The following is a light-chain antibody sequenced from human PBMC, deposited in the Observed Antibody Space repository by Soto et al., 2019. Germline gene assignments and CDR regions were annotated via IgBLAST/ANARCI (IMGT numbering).Light chain of an antibody. V-gene: IGKV3-20*01. CDR2: GAS. Sequence: EIVLTQSPGPLSLSPGERATLSCRASQSVGSSYLAWYQQKPGQAPRLLIYGASSRATGIPDRFSGSGSGTDLTLTISRLEPEDFAVYYCHQYGSSSQTFGGGTKVDIK. CDR3: HQYGSSSQT. CDR1: QSVGSSY. J-gene: IGKJ4*01.